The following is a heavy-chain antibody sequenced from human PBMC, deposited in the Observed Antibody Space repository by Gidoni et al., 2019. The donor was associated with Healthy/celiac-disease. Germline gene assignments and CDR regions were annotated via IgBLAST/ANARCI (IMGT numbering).Heavy chain of an antibody. D-gene: IGHD4-17*01. CDR1: GFTFSSYA. Sequence: EVQLLESGGGLVQPGGSLRLSCAASGFTFSSYAMSWVREAPGKGLEWVSAISGSGGSTYYADSVKGRFTISRDNSKNTLYLQMNSRRAEDTAVYYCAKVSMTTVIVDYWGQGTLVTVSS. CDR2: ISGSGGST. J-gene: IGHJ4*02. V-gene: IGHV3-23*01. CDR3: AKVSMTTVIVDY.